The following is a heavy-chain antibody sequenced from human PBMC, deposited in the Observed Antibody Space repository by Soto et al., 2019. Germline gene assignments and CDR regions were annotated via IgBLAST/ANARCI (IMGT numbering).Heavy chain of an antibody. CDR3: AKEGSYYDSSGPFGY. V-gene: IGHV3-23*01. D-gene: IGHD3-22*01. CDR1: GFTFGNYV. J-gene: IGHJ4*02. CDR2: ITGSGDST. Sequence: GGSLRLSCAASGFTFGNYVMSWVRQAPGKGLEWVSAITGSGDSTYYADSVKGRFTISRDNSKNALYLQMNSLRAEDTAIYYCAKEGSYYDSSGPFGYWGQGTLVTVSS.